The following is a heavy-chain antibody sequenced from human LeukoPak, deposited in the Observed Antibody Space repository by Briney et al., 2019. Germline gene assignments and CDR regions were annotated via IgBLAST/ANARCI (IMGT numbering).Heavy chain of an antibody. V-gene: IGHV4-39*01. CDR3: ARVVLARYYYGMDV. CDR2: IYYSGST. Sequence: PSETLSLTCTVSGGSISSYYWSWIRQPPGKGLEWIGSIYYSGSTYYNPSLKSRVTISVDTSKNQFSLKLSSVTAADTAVYYCARVVLARYYYGMDVWGQGTTVTVSS. CDR1: GGSISSYY. D-gene: IGHD3-22*01. J-gene: IGHJ6*02.